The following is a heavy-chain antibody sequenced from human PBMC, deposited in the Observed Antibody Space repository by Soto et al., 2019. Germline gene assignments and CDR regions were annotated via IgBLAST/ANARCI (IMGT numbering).Heavy chain of an antibody. J-gene: IGHJ4*02. CDR3: ASQAMNYYDSSGYHKI. V-gene: IGHV1-69*01. CDR1: GGTFNSYS. Sequence: QVQLVQSGAEVKKPGSSVKVSCKVSGGTFNSYSINWVRQAPRQGLEWMGAIIPMFGTTTYAQKFQGRVTITADESTSTAYMEVSSLRSEDTALYYCASQAMNYYDSSGYHKIWGQGTLVTVSS. CDR2: IIPMFGTT. D-gene: IGHD3-22*01.